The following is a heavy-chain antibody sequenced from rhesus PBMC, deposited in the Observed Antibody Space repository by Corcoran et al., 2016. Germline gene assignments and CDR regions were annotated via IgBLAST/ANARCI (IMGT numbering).Heavy chain of an antibody. Sequence: QLQLQESGPGLVTPSETLSLTCAVSGGSISGTYWTWIRQFPGKGQEWIGLVSVRGGKTDYNTSLMSRFTISMDTSKNHFSLNLNAVTAADTATYYCTLSFGSGWSPRWGQGLLVTVSS. CDR2: VSVRGGKT. V-gene: IGHV4-173*01. D-gene: IGHD6S26*01. CDR1: GGSISGTY. J-gene: IGHJ4*01. CDR3: TLSFGSGWSPR.